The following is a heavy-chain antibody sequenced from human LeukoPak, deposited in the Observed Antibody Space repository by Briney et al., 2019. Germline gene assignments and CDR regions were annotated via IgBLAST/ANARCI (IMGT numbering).Heavy chain of an antibody. CDR1: GYSISSGYY. D-gene: IGHD2-15*01. J-gene: IGHJ4*02. V-gene: IGHV4-38-2*02. Sequence: SETLSLTCTVSGYSISSGYYWGWIRQPPGKGLEWIGSIYHSGSTYYNPSLKSRVTISVDNSKNQFSLKMSSMTAADTAVYYCARAGWYTLDNWGQGTLVTVSS. CDR2: IYHSGST. CDR3: ARAGWYTLDN.